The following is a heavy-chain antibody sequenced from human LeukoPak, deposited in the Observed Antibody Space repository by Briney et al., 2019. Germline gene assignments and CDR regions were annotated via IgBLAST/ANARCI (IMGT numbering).Heavy chain of an antibody. J-gene: IGHJ4*02. CDR3: ARDHLVAYYFDY. CDR2: ISSSSSYI. V-gene: IGHV3-21*01. Sequence: GGSLRLSCAASGFTFSSYSMNWVRQAPGKGLEWVSSISSSSSYIYYADSVKGRFTISRDNAKNSLYLQMNSLRAEDTAVYYCARDHLVAYYFDYWGQGTLVTVSS. CDR1: GFTFSSYS. D-gene: IGHD3-10*01.